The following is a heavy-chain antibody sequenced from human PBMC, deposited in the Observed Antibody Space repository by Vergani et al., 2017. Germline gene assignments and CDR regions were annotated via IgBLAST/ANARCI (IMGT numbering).Heavy chain of an antibody. J-gene: IGHJ1*01. CDR3: ATKXCSTPGCQIGYFRE. CDR2: ISYDGTQK. CDR1: GFTSSYYG. V-gene: IGHV3-30*03. Sequence: QVHLVESGGGVVQPGRSLRLSCVVSGFTSSYYGMHWVRQAPGKGLEWVAVISYDGTQKYYADSVKGRFTISRDNSKSTLYLQMNSLRTEDTAVYYCATKXCSTPGCQIGYFREWGQGTLVTVSS. D-gene: IGHD2-2*01.